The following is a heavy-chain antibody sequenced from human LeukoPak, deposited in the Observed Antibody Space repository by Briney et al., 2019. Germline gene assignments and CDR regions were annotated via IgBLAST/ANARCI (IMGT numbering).Heavy chain of an antibody. V-gene: IGHV1-69*04. D-gene: IGHD2-15*01. Sequence: SVKVSCEASGGTFSSYAISWVRQAPGQGLEWMGRIIPILGIANYAQKFQGRVTITADKSTSTAYMELSSLRSEDTAVYYCARLAVGYCSGGSCQYYYYYYGMDVWGQGTTVTVSS. CDR1: GGTFSSYA. J-gene: IGHJ6*02. CDR3: ARLAVGYCSGGSCQYYYYYYGMDV. CDR2: IIPILGIA.